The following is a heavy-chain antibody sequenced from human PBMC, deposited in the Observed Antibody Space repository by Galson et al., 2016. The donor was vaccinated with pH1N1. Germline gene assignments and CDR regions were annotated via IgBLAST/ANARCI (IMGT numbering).Heavy chain of an antibody. J-gene: IGHJ4*02. CDR2: IYPGDSDT. D-gene: IGHD3-3*01. Sequence: QSGAEVKKSGESLKISCKGSGYSFKSYWIAWVRQMPGKGLEWMEIIYPGDSDTRYSPSFLGQVIMSADKSISTAFLQWSSLNASDTAMYYCARDNLSRQSFADFESWGQGTLVTVSS. CDR3: ARDNLSRQSFADFES. CDR1: GYSFKSYW. V-gene: IGHV5-51*01.